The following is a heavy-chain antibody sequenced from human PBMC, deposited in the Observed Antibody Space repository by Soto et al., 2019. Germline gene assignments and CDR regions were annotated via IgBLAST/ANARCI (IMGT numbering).Heavy chain of an antibody. CDR2: TYYRSKWYN. CDR3: ASEATRIAAAGIGWFDP. CDR1: GDSVSSNSAA. Sequence: SQTLSLTCAISGDSVSSNSAAWNWIRQSPSRGLEWLGRTYYRSKWYNDYAVSVKSRITTNPDTSKNQFSLQLNSVTPEDTAVYYCASEATRIAAAGIGWFDPWGQGTLVTV. D-gene: IGHD6-13*01. V-gene: IGHV6-1*01. J-gene: IGHJ5*02.